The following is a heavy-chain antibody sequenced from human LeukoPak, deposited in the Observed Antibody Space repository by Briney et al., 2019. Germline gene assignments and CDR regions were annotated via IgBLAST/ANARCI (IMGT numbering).Heavy chain of an antibody. CDR3: AKTPDY. CDR2: IYYSGST. J-gene: IGHJ4*02. CDR1: GGSIRSYH. V-gene: IGHV4-59*01. Sequence: SETLSLTCSVSGGSIRSYHWSWIRQPPGKGLEWIGYIYYSGSTNYNPSLKSRVTISVDTSKNQFSLKLSSVTAADTAVYYCAKTPDYWGQGTLVTVSS.